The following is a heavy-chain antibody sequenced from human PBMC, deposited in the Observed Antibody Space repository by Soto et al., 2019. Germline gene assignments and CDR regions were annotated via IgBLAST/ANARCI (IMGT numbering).Heavy chain of an antibody. D-gene: IGHD6-19*01. CDR2: ISSSSSTI. J-gene: IGHJ4*02. CDR1: GFTFSSYS. CDR3: ARGPYNEGLWLVGTYFDY. V-gene: IGHV3-48*02. Sequence: EVQLVESGGGLVQPGGSLRLSCAASGFTFSSYSMNWVRQAPGKGLEWVSYISSSSSTIYYADSVKGRFTISRDNAKNSLYLQMNSLRDEDTAVYYCARGPYNEGLWLVGTYFDYWGQGTLVTVSS.